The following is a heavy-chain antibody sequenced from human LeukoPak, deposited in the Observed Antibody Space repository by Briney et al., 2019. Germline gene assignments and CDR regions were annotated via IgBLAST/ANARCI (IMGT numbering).Heavy chain of an antibody. CDR3: AREGGGGDLDAFDI. V-gene: IGHV1-8*03. J-gene: IGHJ3*02. Sequence: GASVKVSCKASGYTSTSYDINGVRQPTGQGLEWMGWMNPNSGNTGYTQKFQGRVNINRNTSISTAYMELSSLRPEDTAVYYCAREGGGGDLDAFDIWGQGTMVTVSS. CDR1: GYTSTSYD. CDR2: MNPNSGNT. D-gene: IGHD2-21*02.